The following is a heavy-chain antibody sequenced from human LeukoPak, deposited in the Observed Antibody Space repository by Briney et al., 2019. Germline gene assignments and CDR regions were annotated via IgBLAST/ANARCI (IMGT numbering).Heavy chain of an antibody. CDR1: GFTFKNFA. CDR3: ARAISHFVMGGAPY. Sequence: PGGSLRLSCAASGFTFKNFAMSWVRQAPGRGLEWVSSSDGSGRLTYYDDSVKGRFTISRDNSKDTLYLGMDSLRAEDSAVYYCARAISHFVMGGAPYGGQGPKVTVSS. D-gene: IGHD3-3*02. V-gene: IGHV3-23*01. CDR2: SDGSGRLT. J-gene: IGHJ4*02.